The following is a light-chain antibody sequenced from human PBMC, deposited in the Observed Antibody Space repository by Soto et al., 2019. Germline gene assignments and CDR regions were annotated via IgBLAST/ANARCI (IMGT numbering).Light chain of an antibody. Sequence: EIVLAQSPDTLSLSPGERATLSCRASESVNRGYLAWYQQKPGQAPRLLIFGASERATGIPDRFSGSGSGTDFTLTISRLEPEDFAVYYCQQYVTPPFTFGPGTKVDI. V-gene: IGKV3-20*01. CDR2: GAS. J-gene: IGKJ3*01. CDR1: ESVNRGY. CDR3: QQYVTPPFT.